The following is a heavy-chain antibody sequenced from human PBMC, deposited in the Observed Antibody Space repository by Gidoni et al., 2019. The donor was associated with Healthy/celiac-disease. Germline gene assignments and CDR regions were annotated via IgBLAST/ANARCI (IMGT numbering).Heavy chain of an antibody. V-gene: IGHV4-39*01. J-gene: IGHJ4*02. D-gene: IGHD3-9*01. Sequence: QLQLQESGPGLVQPSETLSLTCTVPGGSISSSSYYWGWIRQPPGKGLEWIGSIYYSGSTYYNPSLKSRVTISVDTSKNQFSLKLSSVTAADTAVYYCASPHYDILTGYYDYFDYWGQGTLVTVSS. CDR3: ASPHYDILTGYYDYFDY. CDR2: IYYSGST. CDR1: GGSISSSSYY.